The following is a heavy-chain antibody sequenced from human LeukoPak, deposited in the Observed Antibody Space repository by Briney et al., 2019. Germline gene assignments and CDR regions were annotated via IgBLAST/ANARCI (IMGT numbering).Heavy chain of an antibody. Sequence: GGSLRLSCAASGFTVSSNYMSWVRQAPGKGLEWVSVIYSGGSTYYADSVKGRFTISRENSKNTLYLQMNSLRAEDTAVYYCARGQGFWSGYYRGYYYGMDVWGQGTTVTVSS. CDR3: ARGQGFWSGYYRGYYYGMDV. D-gene: IGHD3-3*01. J-gene: IGHJ6*02. CDR1: GFTVSSNY. V-gene: IGHV3-53*01. CDR2: IYSGGST.